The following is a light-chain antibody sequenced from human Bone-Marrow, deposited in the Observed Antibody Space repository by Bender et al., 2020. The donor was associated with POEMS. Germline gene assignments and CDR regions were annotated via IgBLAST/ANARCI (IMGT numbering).Light chain of an antibody. J-gene: IGLJ3*02. V-gene: IGLV2-8*01. Sequence: QSALTQPPSASGSPGQSVTISCTGTSSDVGAYNSVSWYQQHPGKAPKLMIFEVSERPSGVPDRFSGSKSGNTASLTVSGLQTEDEADYYCISYAGSNNPVVFGGGTKLTVL. CDR2: EVS. CDR3: ISYAGSNNPVV. CDR1: SSDVGAYNS.